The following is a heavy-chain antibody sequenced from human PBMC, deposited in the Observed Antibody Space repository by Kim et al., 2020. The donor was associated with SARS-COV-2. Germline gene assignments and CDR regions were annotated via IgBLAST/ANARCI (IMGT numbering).Heavy chain of an antibody. V-gene: IGHV1-46*01. CDR3: ARDLRITIFGVISPTYCYYGMDV. J-gene: IGHJ6*02. CDR1: GYTFTSYY. CDR2: INPSGGST. D-gene: IGHD3-3*01. Sequence: ASVKVSCKASGYTFTSYYMHWVRQAPGQGLEWMGIINPSGGSTSYAQKFQGRVTMTRDTSTSTVYMELSSLRSEDTAVYYCARDLRITIFGVISPTYCYYGMDVWGHGTTCTVSS.